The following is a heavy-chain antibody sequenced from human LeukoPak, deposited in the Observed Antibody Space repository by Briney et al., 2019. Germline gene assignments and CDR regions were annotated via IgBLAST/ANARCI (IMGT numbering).Heavy chain of an antibody. J-gene: IGHJ4*02. Sequence: GTLSLTCAVSGGSISSSNWWSWVRQPPGKGLEWIGEIYHSGSTNYNPSLRSRVTISVDKSKNQFSLKLNSVTAADTAVYYCASNAARGYYFDYWGQGTLVTVSS. CDR2: IYHSGST. D-gene: IGHD6-6*01. CDR3: ASNAARGYYFDY. CDR1: GGSISSSNW. V-gene: IGHV4-4*02.